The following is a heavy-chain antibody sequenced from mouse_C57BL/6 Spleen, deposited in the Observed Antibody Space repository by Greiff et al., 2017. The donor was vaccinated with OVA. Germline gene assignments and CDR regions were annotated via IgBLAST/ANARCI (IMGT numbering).Heavy chain of an antibody. D-gene: IGHD3-3*01. J-gene: IGHJ2*01. V-gene: IGHV5-17*01. CDR1: GFTFSDYG. CDR2: ISSGSSTI. Sequence: EVMLVESGGGLVKPGGSLKLSCAASGFTFSDYGMHWVRQAPEKGLEWVAYISSGSSTIYYADTVKGRFTISRDNAKNTLFLQMTSLRSEDTAMWYEARGRAGTGEYFDYWGQGTTLTVSS. CDR3: ARGRAGTGEYFDY.